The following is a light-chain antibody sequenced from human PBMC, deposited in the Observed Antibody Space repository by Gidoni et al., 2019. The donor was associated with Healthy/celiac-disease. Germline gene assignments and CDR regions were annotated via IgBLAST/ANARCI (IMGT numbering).Light chain of an antibody. CDR2: GAS. V-gene: IGKV3-20*01. CDR1: QSVSSSY. Sequence: EIVLTQSPGTLSVSPGERATLSCRASQSVSSSYLAWYQQKPGQAPRLLIYGASSRATGIPDRFSGSGSGTDCTLTISRLEPEDFAVYYCQQYGSSPLTFXGXTKVEIK. CDR3: QQYGSSPLT. J-gene: IGKJ4*01.